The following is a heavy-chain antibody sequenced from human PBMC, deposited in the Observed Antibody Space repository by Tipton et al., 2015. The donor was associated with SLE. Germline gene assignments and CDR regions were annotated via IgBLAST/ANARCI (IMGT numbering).Heavy chain of an antibody. CDR3: ARRQQLADHDAFDI. J-gene: IGHJ3*02. V-gene: IGHV3-30*04. Sequence: SLRLSCAASGFTFSSSAMHWVRQAPGKGLGWGAVISYDGSNKYYADSVKGRFTISRDNSKNTLYLQMNSLRAEDTAVYYCARRQQLADHDAFDIWGQGTMVTVSS. CDR1: GFTFSSSA. D-gene: IGHD6-13*01. CDR2: ISYDGSNK.